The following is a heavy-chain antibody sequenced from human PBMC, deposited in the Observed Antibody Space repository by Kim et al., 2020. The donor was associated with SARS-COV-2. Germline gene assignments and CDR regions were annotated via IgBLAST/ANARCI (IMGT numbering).Heavy chain of an antibody. CDR3: AKLPPGD. V-gene: IGHV3-74*03. J-gene: IGHJ4*02. D-gene: IGHD1-1*01. Sequence: KSDGTTSTYADSVKGRFTISRDSAKNTICLDLNSLRPEATAVYYCAKLPPGDWGQGTLITVSS. CDR2: KSDGTTS.